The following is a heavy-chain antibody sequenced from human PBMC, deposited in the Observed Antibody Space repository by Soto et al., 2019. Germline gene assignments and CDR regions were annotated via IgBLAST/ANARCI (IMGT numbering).Heavy chain of an antibody. CDR2: IYYSGST. V-gene: IGHV4-31*03. J-gene: IGHJ4*02. CDR3: AFMVGGVTGYYFDY. Sequence: KPSETLSLTCTVSGGSISSGGYYWSWIRQHPGKGLEWIGDIYYSGSTYYNPSLKSRVTISVDTSKNQFSLKLSSVTAADTAVYYCAFMVGGVTGYYFDYWGQGTLVTVSS. D-gene: IGHD3-10*01. CDR1: GGSISSGGYY.